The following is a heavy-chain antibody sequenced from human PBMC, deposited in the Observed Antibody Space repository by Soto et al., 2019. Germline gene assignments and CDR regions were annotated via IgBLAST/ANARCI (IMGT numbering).Heavy chain of an antibody. J-gene: IGHJ4*02. CDR1: EFMFSSYA. CDR3: AKAKSLRAVRGSSFDY. V-gene: IGHV3-23*01. CDR2: ISPTGDNT. D-gene: IGHD6-19*01. Sequence: DVQLLESGGGLVQPGGSLRLSCEASEFMFSSYAMSWVRQAPGKGLEWVSTISPTGDNTYYAYSVKGRFTLSRDNSKDTLSLQMNSLTTEDTAIYYCAKAKSLRAVRGSSFDYWGQGALVTVSS.